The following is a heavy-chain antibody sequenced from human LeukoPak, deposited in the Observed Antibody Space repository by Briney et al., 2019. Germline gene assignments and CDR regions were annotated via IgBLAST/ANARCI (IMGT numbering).Heavy chain of an antibody. CDR1: GFTFGDYA. D-gene: IGHD2-8*01. Sequence: GGSLRLSCTASGFTFGDYAMNWLRQAPGKGLEWVSYITGSSDSMLYTDSVKGRFTISRDNAKNSVYLQMNSLRAEDTALYYCAKVPRTNHDNFFDYWGQGTLVTVSS. CDR3: AKVPRTNHDNFFDY. J-gene: IGHJ4*02. CDR2: ITGSSDSM. V-gene: IGHV3-48*01.